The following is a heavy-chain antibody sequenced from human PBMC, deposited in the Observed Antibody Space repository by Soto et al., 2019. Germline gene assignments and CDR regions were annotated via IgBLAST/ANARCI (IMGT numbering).Heavy chain of an antibody. Sequence: GGSLRLSCAASGFTFSDYYMSWIRQAPGKGLEWVSYISSSSSYTNYADSVKGRFTISRDNAKNSLYLQMNSLRAEDTAVYYCATRPQGRGYSGYDVVPWGQGTLVTVSS. CDR1: GFTFSDYY. CDR2: ISSSSSYT. V-gene: IGHV3-11*03. J-gene: IGHJ5*02. CDR3: ATRPQGRGYSGYDVVP. D-gene: IGHD5-12*01.